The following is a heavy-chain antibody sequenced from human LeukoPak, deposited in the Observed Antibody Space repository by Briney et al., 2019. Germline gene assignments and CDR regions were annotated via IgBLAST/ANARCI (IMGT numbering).Heavy chain of an antibody. CDR3: ARVEYYYDSSGYFDY. V-gene: IGHV3-20*04. D-gene: IGHD3-22*01. Sequence: GGSLRLSCAASGFTLDDYGMSWVRQAPGKGLEWVSGINWNGGSTGYADSVKGRFTISRDNAKNSLYLQVNSLRAEDTALYYCARVEYYYDSSGYFDYWGQGTLVTVS. CDR1: GFTLDDYG. CDR2: INWNGGST. J-gene: IGHJ4*02.